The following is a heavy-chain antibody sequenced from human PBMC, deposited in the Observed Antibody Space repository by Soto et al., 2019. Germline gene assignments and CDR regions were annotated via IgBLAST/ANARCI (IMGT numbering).Heavy chain of an antibody. CDR1: GGSISSGGYY. V-gene: IGHV4-31*03. D-gene: IGHD2-21*02. J-gene: IGHJ4*02. CDR2: IYYSGST. Sequence: SETLSLTCTVSGGSISSGGYYWSWIRQHPGKGLQWIGYIYYSGSTYYNPSLKSRVTISVDTSKNQFSLKLSSVTAADTAVYYCARGKRVTPRQEYFDYWGQGTLVTVSS. CDR3: ARGKRVTPRQEYFDY.